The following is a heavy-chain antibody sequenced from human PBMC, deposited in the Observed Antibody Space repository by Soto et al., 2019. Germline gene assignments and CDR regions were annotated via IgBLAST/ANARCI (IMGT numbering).Heavy chain of an antibody. J-gene: IGHJ4*02. CDR3: ARAQTIFGIITVFDY. D-gene: IGHD3-3*01. CDR1: GGSINSGGYY. V-gene: IGHV4-31*03. CDR2: IYYSGST. Sequence: SETLSLTCTVSGGSINSGGYYWSWIRQHPGKGLEWIGYIYYSGSTYYNPSLKSRVTISVDTSKNQFSLKLTSVTAADTAVYFCARAQTIFGIITVFDYWGRGTLVTVSS.